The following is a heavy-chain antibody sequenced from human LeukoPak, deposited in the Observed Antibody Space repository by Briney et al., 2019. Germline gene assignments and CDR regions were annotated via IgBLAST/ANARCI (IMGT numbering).Heavy chain of an antibody. CDR3: ARQDARGYYYYGMDV. V-gene: IGHV5-51*01. CDR2: IYPGDSNT. J-gene: IGHJ6*02. CDR1: GYXFTTYW. D-gene: IGHD6-6*01. Sequence: GESLKISCNGSGYXFTTYWIGWVRQMPGKGLEWMGIIYPGDSNTRYNPSFQGQVTISADRSISTAYLQWNSLKASDTAMYYCARQDARGYYYYGMDVWGQGTTVTVSS.